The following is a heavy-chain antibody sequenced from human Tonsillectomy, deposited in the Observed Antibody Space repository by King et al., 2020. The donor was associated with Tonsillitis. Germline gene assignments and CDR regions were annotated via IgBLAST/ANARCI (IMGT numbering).Heavy chain of an antibody. V-gene: IGHV3-23*03. CDR3: AKAYYGNLAGGIDAFDI. D-gene: IGHD3-9*01. CDR2: IYSGGSTT. CDR1: GFTFTSYA. Sequence: VQLVESGGGLVQTGGSLRLSCAASGFTFTSYAMIWVRQAPGKGLEWVSVIYSGGSTTYYADSVKGRFTNSRDNSKNTVYLQMNSLRAEDTAVYYCAKAYYGNLAGGIDAFDIWGQGAMVTVSS. J-gene: IGHJ3*02.